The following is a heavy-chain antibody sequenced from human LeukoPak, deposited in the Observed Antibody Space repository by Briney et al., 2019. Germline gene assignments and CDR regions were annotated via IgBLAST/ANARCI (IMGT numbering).Heavy chain of an antibody. Sequence: SETLPLTCAVSGGSISSGGYSWSWIRQPPGKGLEWIGYIYHSGSTYYNPSLKSRVTISVDRSKNQFSLKLSSVTAADTAVYYCARVGGYSSYAFDPWGQGTLVTVSS. CDR1: GGSISSGGYS. D-gene: IGHD6-13*01. J-gene: IGHJ5*02. CDR2: IYHSGST. CDR3: ARVGGYSSYAFDP. V-gene: IGHV4-30-2*01.